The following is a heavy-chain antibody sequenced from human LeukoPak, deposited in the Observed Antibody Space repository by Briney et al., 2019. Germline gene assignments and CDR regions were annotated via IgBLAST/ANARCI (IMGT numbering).Heavy chain of an antibody. CDR2: ISSSGSTT. Sequence: GGSLRLSCAASGFTFSDYYMSWIRQAPGKGLEWVSYISSSGSTTYYADSVKGRFTISRDNAKNSLYLQMNSLRAEDTAVYYCAGDPYYYDSSGKTFDYWGQGTLVTVPS. J-gene: IGHJ4*02. CDR1: GFTFSDYY. V-gene: IGHV3-11*01. D-gene: IGHD3-22*01. CDR3: AGDPYYYDSSGKTFDY.